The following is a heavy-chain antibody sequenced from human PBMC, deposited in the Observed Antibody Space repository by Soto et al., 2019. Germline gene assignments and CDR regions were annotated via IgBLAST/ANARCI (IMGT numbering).Heavy chain of an antibody. D-gene: IGHD6-19*01. V-gene: IGHV3-30*18. CDR1: GFTFSSYG. CDR3: AKAIAVAEKVYYYYMDV. CDR2: ISYDGSNK. Sequence: GGSLRLSCAASGFTFSSYGMHWVRQAPGKGLEWVAVISYDGSNKYYADSVKGRFTISRDNSKNTLYLQMNSLRAEDTAVYYCAKAIAVAEKVYYYYMDVWGKGTTVTVSS. J-gene: IGHJ6*03.